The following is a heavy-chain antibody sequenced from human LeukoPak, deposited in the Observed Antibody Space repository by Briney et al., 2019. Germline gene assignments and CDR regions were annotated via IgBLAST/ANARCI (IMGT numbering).Heavy chain of an antibody. D-gene: IGHD6-13*01. CDR1: GGSVSNYY. CDR2: IYYTET. V-gene: IGHV4-59*02. Sequence: SETLSLTCTVSGGSVSNYYWSWIRQSPGKGLEWIGYIYYTETSYNPSLKSRVTISADTSKNQFSLKLYSVTAADTAVYYCARDVVAAAGSWDYWGQGTLVTVSS. CDR3: ARDVVAAAGSWDY. J-gene: IGHJ4*02.